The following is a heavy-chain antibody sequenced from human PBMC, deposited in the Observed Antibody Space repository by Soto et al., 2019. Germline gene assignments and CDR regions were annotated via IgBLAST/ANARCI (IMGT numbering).Heavy chain of an antibody. CDR1: GFTFSRYS. D-gene: IGHD3-10*01. J-gene: IGHJ4*02. CDR2: ISSSSSYI. Sequence: EVQLVESGGGLVKPGGSLRLSCAASGFTFSRYSMNWVRQAPGKGLEWVSSISSSSSYIYYADSVKGRFTISRDNAKNQLYLQMNSLRAEDTAVYYCARDYIGSGTLDYWGQGTLVTVSS. V-gene: IGHV3-21*01. CDR3: ARDYIGSGTLDY.